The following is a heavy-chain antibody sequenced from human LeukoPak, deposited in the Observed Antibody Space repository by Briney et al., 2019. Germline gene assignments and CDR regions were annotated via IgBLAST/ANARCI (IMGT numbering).Heavy chain of an antibody. Sequence: GRSLRLSCAASGFTFSSYAMHWVRQAPGKGLEWVAVIPYDGSNKYYADSVKGRFTISRDNSKNTLYLQMNSLRAEDTAVYYCASPPPPRITMVRGDWFDPWGQGTLVTVSS. CDR1: GFTFSSYA. D-gene: IGHD3-10*01. CDR3: ASPPPPRITMVRGDWFDP. V-gene: IGHV3-30-3*01. J-gene: IGHJ5*02. CDR2: IPYDGSNK.